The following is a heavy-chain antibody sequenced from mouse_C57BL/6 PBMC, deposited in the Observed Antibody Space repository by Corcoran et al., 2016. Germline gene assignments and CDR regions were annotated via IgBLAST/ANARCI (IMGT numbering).Heavy chain of an antibody. J-gene: IGHJ2*01. Sequence: QVQLQQSGAELVKPGASVKISCKASGYAFSSYWMNWVKQRPGKGLEWIGQIYPGDGDTNYNGKFKGKATLTADKSSSTAYMQLSSLTSEDSAVYFCARLGRTVYYFDYWGQGTTLTVSS. V-gene: IGHV1-80*01. CDR3: ARLGRTVYYFDY. CDR1: GYAFSSYW. D-gene: IGHD4-1*01. CDR2: IYPGDGDT.